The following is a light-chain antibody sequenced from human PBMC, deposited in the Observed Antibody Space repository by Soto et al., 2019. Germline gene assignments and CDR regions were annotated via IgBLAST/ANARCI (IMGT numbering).Light chain of an antibody. CDR2: AAS. Sequence: DIQMTQSPSSLSASVVDRVTITFRASQSISSYLNWYQQKPGKAPNLLIYAASSLQSGVPSRFSGSGSGTDFTLTISSLQPEDFASYYCQQSYSTMWTFGQGTKVDIK. CDR1: QSISSY. CDR3: QQSYSTMWT. V-gene: IGKV1-39*01. J-gene: IGKJ1*01.